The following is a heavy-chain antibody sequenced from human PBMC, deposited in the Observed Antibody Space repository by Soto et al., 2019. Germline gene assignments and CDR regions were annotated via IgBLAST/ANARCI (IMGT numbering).Heavy chain of an antibody. CDR2: IYYSGST. CDR3: ARHLSIFGVVNSPYYFDY. CDR1: GGSISSSSYY. D-gene: IGHD3-3*01. Sequence: SETLSLTCTVSGGSISSSSYYWGWIRQPPGKGLEWIGSIYYSGSTYYNPSLKSRVTISVDTSKNQFSLKLSSVTAADTAVYYCARHLSIFGVVNSPYYFDYWGQGTLVTVSS. V-gene: IGHV4-39*01. J-gene: IGHJ4*02.